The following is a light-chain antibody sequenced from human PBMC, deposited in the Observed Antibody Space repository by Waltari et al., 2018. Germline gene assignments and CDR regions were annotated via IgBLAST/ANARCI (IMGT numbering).Light chain of an antibody. CDR1: SGDVGGYNY. Sequence: TQPRSVSGSPGQSVTISCTGNSGDVGGYNYVSWYQHHPGKAPNLIIYDVDKRPSGVPDRFSGSKSGNTASLTISGLQSDDEADFYCCSYAGDYSLVFGTGTKVTVL. V-gene: IGLV2-11*01. CDR2: DVD. J-gene: IGLJ1*01. CDR3: CSYAGDYSLV.